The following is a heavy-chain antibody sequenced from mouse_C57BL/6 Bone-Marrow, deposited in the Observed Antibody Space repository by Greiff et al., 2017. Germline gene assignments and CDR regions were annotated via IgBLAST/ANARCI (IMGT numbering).Heavy chain of an antibody. J-gene: IGHJ3*01. CDR1: GYSLTSGYY. CDR3: AKLGRFAY. Sequence: VQLKEPGPGLVKPSQSLSLTCSVTGYSLTSGYYWNCIRQFPGNKLEWMGYISYDGSNNYNPSLKNRISITRDTSKNQFFLKLNSVTTEDTATYYCAKLGRFAYWGQGTLVTVSA. CDR2: ISYDGSN. V-gene: IGHV3-6*01. D-gene: IGHD4-1*01.